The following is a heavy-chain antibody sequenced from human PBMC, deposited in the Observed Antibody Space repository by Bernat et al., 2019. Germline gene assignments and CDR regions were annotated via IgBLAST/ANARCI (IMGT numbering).Heavy chain of an antibody. CDR3: ARQWFLSSLDY. CDR2: ISAYNGNT. V-gene: IGHV1-18*01. J-gene: IGHJ4*02. D-gene: IGHD3-3*01. Sequence: GGEGKKKGEEGKVSCKEEGDTCTSEGKSWVRQAPGQGREGKGGISAYNGNTNYAQKRQGRVTMTTDTSTSTAYMELRSLRSDDTAVYYCARQWFLSSLDYWGQGTLVTVSS. CDR1: GDTCTSEG.